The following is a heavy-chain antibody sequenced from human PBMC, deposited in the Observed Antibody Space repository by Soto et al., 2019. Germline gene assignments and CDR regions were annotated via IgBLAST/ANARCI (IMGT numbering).Heavy chain of an antibody. CDR2: IYYSGGT. D-gene: IGHD3-9*01. Sequence: PSETLSLTCTVSGGSISSSSYFWGWIRQPPGKGLEWIGSIYYSGGTSYNPPLKSRVTISVDTSKNQFSLKLSSLTAADTAAHYFASVDRLTGYYPVYWGQGTLVTV. CDR3: ASVDRLTGYYPVY. CDR1: GGSISSSSYF. V-gene: IGHV4-39*01. J-gene: IGHJ4*02.